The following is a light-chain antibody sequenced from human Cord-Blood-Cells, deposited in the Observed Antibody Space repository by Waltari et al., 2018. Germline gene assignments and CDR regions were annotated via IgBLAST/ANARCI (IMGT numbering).Light chain of an antibody. CDR1: STDVGVYNL. J-gene: IGLJ3*02. CDR2: EGS. V-gene: IGLV2-23*01. CDR3: CSYAGSSTWV. Sequence: QYALTHPAPVSGSPGQSLTISCTGTSTDVGVYNLVSWYQQHPGKPPKLMIYEGSKRPSGVSNRFSGSKSGNTASLTISGLQAEDETDYYCCSYAGSSTWVFGGGTKLTVL.